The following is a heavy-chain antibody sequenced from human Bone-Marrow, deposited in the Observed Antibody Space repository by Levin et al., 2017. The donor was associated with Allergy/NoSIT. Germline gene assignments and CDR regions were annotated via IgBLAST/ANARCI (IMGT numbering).Heavy chain of an antibody. J-gene: IGHJ4*02. CDR3: ARSLSADWNDFDS. Sequence: GESLKISCKGSGFRFTSYWIGWVRQMPGKGLDWMGIIFPGDSETRYSPSFEGQVTISADMSTNTAYLHWSSLEASDTAMYYCARSLSADWNDFDSWGQGTLVIVSS. D-gene: IGHD1-1*01. V-gene: IGHV5-51*01. CDR2: IFPGDSET. CDR1: GFRFTSYW.